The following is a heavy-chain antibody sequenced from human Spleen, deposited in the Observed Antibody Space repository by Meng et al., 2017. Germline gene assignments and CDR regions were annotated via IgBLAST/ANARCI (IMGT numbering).Heavy chain of an antibody. Sequence: SETLSLTCSVSGGSISSYYWSWARQPPGKALEWIGYISDTGSSSYVPSLKSRVTMSVDTSKNQFSLNLSSVTAADTAVYYCARIVNRVAYYWGQGTLVTVSS. V-gene: IGHV4-59*01. CDR1: GGSISSYY. CDR3: ARIVNRVAYY. CDR2: ISDTGSS. D-gene: IGHD5-12*01. J-gene: IGHJ4*02.